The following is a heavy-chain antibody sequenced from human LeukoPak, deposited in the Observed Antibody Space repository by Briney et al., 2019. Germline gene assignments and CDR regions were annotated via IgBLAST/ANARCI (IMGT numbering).Heavy chain of an antibody. J-gene: IGHJ5*02. CDR2: TYYRSTWYN. Sequence: SETLSLTCAISGDSVSSNSVTWNWIRQSPSRGLEWLGRTYYRSTWYNDYAVSVRGRITVNPDTSKNQFSLHLNSVTPEDTAVYYCARRLTQYDCFDPWGQGILVTVSS. D-gene: IGHD2-2*01. CDR3: ARRLTQYDCFDP. V-gene: IGHV6-1*01. CDR1: GDSVSSNSVT.